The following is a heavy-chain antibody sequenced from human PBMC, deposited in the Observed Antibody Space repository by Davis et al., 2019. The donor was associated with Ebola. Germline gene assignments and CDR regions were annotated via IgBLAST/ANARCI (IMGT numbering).Heavy chain of an antibody. J-gene: IGHJ4*02. CDR1: GGSFSGYY. Sequence: SETLSLTCAVYGGSFSGYYWSWIRQPPGKGLEWIGEINHSGSTNYNPSLKSRVTISVDTSKNQFSLKLSSVTAADTAVYYCATRVGATRDYWGQGTLVTVSS. V-gene: IGHV4-34*01. CDR2: INHSGST. D-gene: IGHD1-26*01. CDR3: ATRVGATRDY.